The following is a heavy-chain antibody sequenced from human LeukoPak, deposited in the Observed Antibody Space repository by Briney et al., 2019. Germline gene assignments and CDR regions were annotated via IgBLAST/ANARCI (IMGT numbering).Heavy chain of an antibody. V-gene: IGHV1-69*05. D-gene: IGHD3-9*01. CDR3: ARSYLYYDILTGYHPPQYFQH. CDR1: GGTFSSYA. CDR2: ISPIFGTA. J-gene: IGHJ1*01. Sequence: SVKVSCTASGGTFSSYAISWVRQAPGQGLEWMGGISPIFGTANYAQKFQGRVTITTDESTSTAYMELSSLRSEDTAVYYCARSYLYYDILTGYHPPQYFQHWGQGTLVTVSS.